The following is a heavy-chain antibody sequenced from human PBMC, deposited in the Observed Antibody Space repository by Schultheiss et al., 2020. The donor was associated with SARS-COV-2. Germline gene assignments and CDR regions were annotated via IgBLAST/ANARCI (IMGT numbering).Heavy chain of an antibody. CDR1: GGSISSGGYY. Sequence: SETLSLTCTVSGGSISSGGYYWSWIRQPPGKGLEWIGYIHFLGRIAYNPSLKGRVTISGDMSKSQFSLNLNSVTAADTAVYYCARGEILSFETLYPLVYWGQGTLVTVSS. CDR3: ARGEILSFETLYPLVY. CDR2: IHFLGRI. D-gene: IGHD3-10*01. J-gene: IGHJ4*02. V-gene: IGHV4-61*08.